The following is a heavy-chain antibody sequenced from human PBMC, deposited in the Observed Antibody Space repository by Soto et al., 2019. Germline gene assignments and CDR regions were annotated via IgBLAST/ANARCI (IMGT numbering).Heavy chain of an antibody. J-gene: IGHJ6*02. CDR3: ASGSWELLYQPDYYGMDV. CDR2: VYSGGST. Sequence: PGGSLRLSCAASGFTVSSNYMSWVRQAPGKGLEWVSVVYSGGSTYYADSVKGRFTISRDNSKNTLYLQMNSLRAEDTAVYYCASGSWELLYQPDYYGMDVWGQGTTVTVSS. D-gene: IGHD1-26*01. V-gene: IGHV3-53*01. CDR1: GFTVSSNY.